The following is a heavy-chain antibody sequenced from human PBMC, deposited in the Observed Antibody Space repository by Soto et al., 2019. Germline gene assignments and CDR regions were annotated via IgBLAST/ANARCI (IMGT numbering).Heavy chain of an antibody. CDR2: FDPEDGET. V-gene: IGHV1-24*01. Sequence: GASVKVSCKVSVYTLTKLSMHWVRQAPGKGLEWMGGFDPEDGETIYAQKFQGRLAVTEDTSTDTAYMELNSLRSEDTAVYYCATPPGRQQLLLRALSFDFWGQGTLVTV. CDR3: ATPPGRQQLLLRALSFDF. CDR1: VYTLTKLS. J-gene: IGHJ4*02. D-gene: IGHD6-13*01.